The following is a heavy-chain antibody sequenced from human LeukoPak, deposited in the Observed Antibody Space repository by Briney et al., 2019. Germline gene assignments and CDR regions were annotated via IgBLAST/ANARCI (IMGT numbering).Heavy chain of an antibody. CDR3: ARGGLGGITAYSNYLFDY. V-gene: IGHV4-61*05. J-gene: IGHJ4*02. Sequence: SETLSLTCTVSGGSISSSSYYWSWIRQPPGEGLEWIGYIYYSGSTNYNPSLKSRVTISIDTSKNQFSLNLTSVTAADTAVYYCARGGLGGITAYSNYLFDYWGRGTLVTVSS. D-gene: IGHD4-11*01. CDR1: GGSISSSSYY. CDR2: IYYSGST.